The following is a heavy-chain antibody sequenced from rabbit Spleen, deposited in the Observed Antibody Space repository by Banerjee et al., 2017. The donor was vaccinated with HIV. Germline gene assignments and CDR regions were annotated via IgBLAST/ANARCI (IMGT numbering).Heavy chain of an antibody. CDR2: IDGTIGAA. Sequence: QSLEESGGDLVKPGASLTLTCTASSFSFTSTYDMCWVRQAPGKGLEWIGCIDGTIGAAYYANWASGRFTISKTSSTAVTLQMTSLTAADTATYFCARGAGASGWGYDLWGPGTLVTVS. CDR3: ARGAGASGWGYDL. CDR1: SFSFTSTYD. V-gene: IGHV1S40*01. D-gene: IGHD4-1*01. J-gene: IGHJ4*01.